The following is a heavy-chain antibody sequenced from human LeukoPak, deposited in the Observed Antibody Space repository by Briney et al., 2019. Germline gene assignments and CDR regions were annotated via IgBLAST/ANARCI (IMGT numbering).Heavy chain of an antibody. CDR2: ISSSSYI. Sequence: PGGSLRLSCAASGFTFSSYSMNWVRQAPGKGLEWVSSISSSSYIYYADSVKDRFTISRDNAKNSLYLQMNSLRAEDTAVYYCARDRLVGATADAFDIWGQGTMVTVSS. J-gene: IGHJ3*02. V-gene: IGHV3-21*01. CDR1: GFTFSSYS. D-gene: IGHD1-26*01. CDR3: ARDRLVGATADAFDI.